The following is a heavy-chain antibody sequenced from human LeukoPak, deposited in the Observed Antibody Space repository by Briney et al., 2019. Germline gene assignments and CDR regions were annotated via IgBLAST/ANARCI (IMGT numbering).Heavy chain of an antibody. CDR3: ARGYRLLGKFDN. Sequence: KPGGTVGLTCDVCGGAFGGYYWRWIRQPPGKGLEWVGTIYYSGSTYYNPSLKSRVNISIDTSKNQFSLKLSSVTAADTAVYYCARGYRLLGKFDNWGQGTLVTVSS. J-gene: IGHJ4*02. V-gene: IGHV4-34*01. CDR2: IYYSGST. CDR1: GGAFGGYY. D-gene: IGHD1-14*01.